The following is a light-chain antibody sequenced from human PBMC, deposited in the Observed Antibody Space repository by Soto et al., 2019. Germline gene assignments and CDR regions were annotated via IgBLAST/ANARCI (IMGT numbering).Light chain of an antibody. CDR1: ISNIAVNP. CDR2: SNY. Sequence: QSVLTQPPSASGTPGQRVTISCSGTISNIAVNPVTWYQQLPGTAPKLLIYSNYKRPSGVPDRFSGSKSGTSASLAISGLQSEDEADDYCATWEDSLNGVVFGGGTKLTVL. V-gene: IGLV1-44*01. J-gene: IGLJ3*02. CDR3: ATWEDSLNGVV.